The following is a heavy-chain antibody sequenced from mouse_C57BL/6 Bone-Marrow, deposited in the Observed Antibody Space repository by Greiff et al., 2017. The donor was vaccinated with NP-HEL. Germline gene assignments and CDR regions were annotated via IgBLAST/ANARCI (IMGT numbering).Heavy chain of an antibody. D-gene: IGHD3-2*02. CDR2: IYPRSGNT. CDR3: AKTAQAPIDY. CDR1: GYTFTSYG. Sequence: VQLQQSGAELARPGASVKLSCKASGYTFTSYGISWVKQRTGQGLEWIGEIYPRSGNTYYNEKFKGKATLTADKSSSTAYMELRSLTSEDSAVYFCAKTAQAPIDYWGQGTTLTVSS. V-gene: IGHV1-81*01. J-gene: IGHJ2*01.